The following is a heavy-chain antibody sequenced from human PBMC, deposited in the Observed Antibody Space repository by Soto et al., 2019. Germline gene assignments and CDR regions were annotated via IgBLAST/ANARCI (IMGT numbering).Heavy chain of an antibody. CDR3: ARFLGPTSSENWFDP. J-gene: IGHJ5*02. CDR1: GYTFFSYA. CDR2: VSSYNGHT. Sequence: KLVQSGAEVKKPGASVKVSCQTSGYTFFSYAITWVRQAPGQGLEWMGWVSSYNGHTNYAQKFQERVTMTRDISTTTVFMEVRNLRSDDTAVYYCARFLGPTSSENWFDPWGQGTLVTVSS. D-gene: IGHD1-26*01. V-gene: IGHV1-18*01.